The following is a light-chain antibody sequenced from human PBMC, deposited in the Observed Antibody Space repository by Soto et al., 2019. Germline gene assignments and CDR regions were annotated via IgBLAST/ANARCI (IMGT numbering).Light chain of an antibody. V-gene: IGKV1-39*01. CDR2: AAS. J-gene: IGKJ1*01. CDR1: HNIKTY. Sequence: DIQITQSPSALSASVGDSVTITCRASHNIKTYLNWYQQKPWKAPNLLIYAASSLHSGVPSRFSGSGSGTDFTLTISSLQPEDFATYYCQQSFSSPPWTFGQGTMV. CDR3: QQSFSSPPWT.